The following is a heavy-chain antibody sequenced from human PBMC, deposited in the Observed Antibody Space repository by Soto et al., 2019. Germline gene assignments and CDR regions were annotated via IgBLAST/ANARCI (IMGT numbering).Heavy chain of an antibody. Sequence: KASETLSLTCAVYGGSFSGYYWSWIRQPPGKGLEWIGEINHSGSTNYNPSLKSRVTISVDTSKNQFSLKLSSVTAADTAVYYCARAYSSGWSRGYYGDYWGQGTLVTVSS. CDR3: ARAYSSGWSRGYYGDY. D-gene: IGHD6-19*01. CDR2: INHSGST. J-gene: IGHJ4*02. CDR1: GGSFSGYY. V-gene: IGHV4-34*01.